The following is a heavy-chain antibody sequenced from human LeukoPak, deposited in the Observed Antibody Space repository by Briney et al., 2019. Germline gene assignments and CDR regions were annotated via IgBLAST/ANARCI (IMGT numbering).Heavy chain of an antibody. J-gene: IGHJ4*02. CDR3: ARVGYGGNLRPYYFDY. Sequence: PSETLSLTCAVYGGSFSGYYWSWIRQPPGKGLEWIGEINHSGSTNYNPSLKSRVTISVDTSKNQFSLKLSSVTAADTAVYYCARVGYGGNLRPYYFDYWGQGTLVTVSS. CDR2: INHSGST. V-gene: IGHV4-34*09. D-gene: IGHD4-23*01. CDR1: GGSFSGYY.